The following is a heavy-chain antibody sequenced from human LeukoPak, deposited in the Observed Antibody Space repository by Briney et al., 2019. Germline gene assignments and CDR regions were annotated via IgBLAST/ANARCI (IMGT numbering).Heavy chain of an antibody. CDR1: GFTFSSYS. Sequence: PGGSLRLSCAASGFTFSSYSMNWVRQAPGKGLEWVSYISSSSSTIYYADSVKGRFTISRDNAKNSLYLQMNSLRAEDTAVYYCARDGHQPGTDTDYMDVWGKGTTVTVSS. J-gene: IGHJ6*03. CDR3: ARDGHQPGTDTDYMDV. CDR2: ISSSSSTI. V-gene: IGHV3-48*04.